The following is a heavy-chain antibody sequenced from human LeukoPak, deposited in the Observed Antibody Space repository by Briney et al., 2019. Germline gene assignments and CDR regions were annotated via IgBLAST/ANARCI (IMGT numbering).Heavy chain of an antibody. V-gene: IGHV3-53*01. D-gene: IGHD3-10*01. CDR2: IYSGGST. CDR3: ASPMVRGVWGYYYYGMDV. CDR1: GFTVSSNY. J-gene: IGHJ6*02. Sequence: GGSLRLSCAASGFTVSSNYMSWVRQAPGKGLEWVSVIYSGGSTYYADSVKGRFTISRDNSKNTLYLQMNSLRAEDTAVYYCASPMVRGVWGYYYYGMDVWGQGTTVTVSS.